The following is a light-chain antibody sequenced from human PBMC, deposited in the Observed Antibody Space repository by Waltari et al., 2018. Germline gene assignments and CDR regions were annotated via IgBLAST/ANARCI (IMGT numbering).Light chain of an antibody. Sequence: ARTPPPPAATNVWRNTTTPSCTDNNNDVDQQAASLLQQYQRHPPKLLFYRNNNRPSGISARFSASRSANTASLTITGLQPEDEADYYCSAWDSNLSAWVFGGGTKLTVL. J-gene: IGLJ3*02. CDR2: RNN. CDR1: NNDVDQQA. CDR3: SAWDSNLSAWV. V-gene: IGLV10-54*04.